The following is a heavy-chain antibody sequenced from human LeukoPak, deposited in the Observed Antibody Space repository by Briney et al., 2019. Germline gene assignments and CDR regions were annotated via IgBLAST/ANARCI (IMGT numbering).Heavy chain of an antibody. V-gene: IGHV4-34*01. CDR3: ARGLGIFGVSWFDP. D-gene: IGHD3-3*01. J-gene: IGHJ5*02. Sequence: PSETLSLTCAVYGGSFSGYYWSWIRQPPGKGLEWIGEINHSGSTNYNPSLKSRVTISVDTSKNQFSLKLTSVTAADTAVYYCARGLGIFGVSWFDPWGQGTLLTVSS. CDR2: INHSGST. CDR1: GGSFSGYY.